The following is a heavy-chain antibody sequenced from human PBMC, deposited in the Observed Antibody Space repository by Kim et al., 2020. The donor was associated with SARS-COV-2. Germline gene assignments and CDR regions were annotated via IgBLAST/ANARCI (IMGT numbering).Heavy chain of an antibody. J-gene: IGHJ6*02. CDR3: ARAETGIVAVTDYYYYGMDV. Sequence: SVKVSCKASGGTFSSYAISWVRQAPGQGLEWMGGIIPIFGTANYAQKFQGRVTITADESTSTAYMELSSLRSEDTAVYYCARAETGIVAVTDYYYYGMDVWGQGTTVTVSS. D-gene: IGHD2-21*02. CDR1: GGTFSSYA. V-gene: IGHV1-69*13. CDR2: IIPIFGTA.